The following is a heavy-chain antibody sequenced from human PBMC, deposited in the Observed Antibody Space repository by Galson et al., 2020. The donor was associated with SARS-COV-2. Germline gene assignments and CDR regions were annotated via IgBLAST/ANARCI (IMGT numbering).Heavy chain of an antibody. CDR3: ARTYYDILTGYYLPFDY. J-gene: IGHJ4*02. D-gene: IGHD3-9*01. CDR1: GFSLSTSGMC. V-gene: IGHV2-70*01. Sequence: SGPTLVKPTQTLTLTCTFSGFSLSTSGMCVNWIRQPPGKALEWLALIDWDDDKYYSTSLKTRHTISKDTSKNQVVLTMTNMDPVDTATYYCARTYYDILTGYYLPFDYWGQGTLVTVSS. CDR2: IDWDDDK.